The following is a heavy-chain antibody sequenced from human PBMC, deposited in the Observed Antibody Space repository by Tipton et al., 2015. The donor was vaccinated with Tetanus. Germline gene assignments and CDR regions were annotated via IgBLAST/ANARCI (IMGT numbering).Heavy chain of an antibody. Sequence: GLVKPSETLSLTCTVSGGSISNYYWNWIRQSPGKRLEWVGNIYYTGDTDYNPSLKSRVTISMDRSENQISLKMTSVTAADTAVYYCAGVTAQRTELYLEHWGQGTQVTVSS. D-gene: IGHD2-8*02. CDR3: AGVTAQRTELYLEH. V-gene: IGHV4-59*01. J-gene: IGHJ1*01. CDR1: GGSISNYY. CDR2: IYYTGDT.